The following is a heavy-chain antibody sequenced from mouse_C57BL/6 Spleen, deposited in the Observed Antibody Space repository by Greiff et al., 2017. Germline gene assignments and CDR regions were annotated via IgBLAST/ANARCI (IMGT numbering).Heavy chain of an antibody. CDR2: IDPENGDT. V-gene: IGHV14-4*01. CDR1: GFNIKDDY. J-gene: IGHJ2*01. Sequence: EVQLQQSGAELVRPGASVKLSCTASGFNIKDDYMHWVKQRPEQGLEWIGWIDPENGDTEYASKFQGKATITADTSSNTAYLQLSSLTSEDTAVYYCTTEGDYYGSSYRYWGQGTTLTVSS. D-gene: IGHD1-1*01. CDR3: TTEGDYYGSSYRY.